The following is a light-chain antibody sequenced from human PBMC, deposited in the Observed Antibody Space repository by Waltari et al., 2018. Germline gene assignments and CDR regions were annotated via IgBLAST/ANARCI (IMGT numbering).Light chain of an antibody. V-gene: IGLV2-14*03. J-gene: IGLJ2*01. CDR2: DVS. CDR3: SSYTSSRTVV. Sequence: QSALTQPASVSGSPGQSITISCTGTSSDVGGYNSVSWYQHHPGKAPRLMIYDVSNRPSGVSNRFSGAKSGNTASLTISGLQAEDEAEYYCSSYTSSRTVVFGGGTQVTVL. CDR1: SSDVGGYNS.